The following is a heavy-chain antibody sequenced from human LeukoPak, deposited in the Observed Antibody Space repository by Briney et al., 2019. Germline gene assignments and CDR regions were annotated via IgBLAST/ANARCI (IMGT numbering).Heavy chain of an antibody. CDR1: GFTFSSYG. CDR2: ISSSSSYI. J-gene: IGHJ6*03. CDR3: ARGLGLYYMNV. V-gene: IGHV3-21*01. D-gene: IGHD3/OR15-3a*01. Sequence: GGSLRLSCAASGFTFSSYGMSWVRQAPGKGLEWVSSISSSSSYIYYADSVKGRFTISRDNAKNSLYLQMNSLRAEDTAVYYCARGLGLYYMNVWGKGTTVTVSS.